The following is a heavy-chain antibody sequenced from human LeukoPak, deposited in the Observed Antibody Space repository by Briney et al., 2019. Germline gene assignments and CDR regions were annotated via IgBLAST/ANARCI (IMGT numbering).Heavy chain of an antibody. CDR2: ISSSSSYI. J-gene: IGHJ6*03. D-gene: IGHD4-17*01. Sequence: KSGGSLRLSCAASGFTFSSYSMNWVRQAPGKGLEWVSSISSSSSYIYYADSVKGRFTISRDNAKNSLYLQMNSLRAEDTAVYYCARVGGDYGYYYYYMDVWGKGTTVTVSS. CDR1: GFTFSSYS. V-gene: IGHV3-21*01. CDR3: ARVGGDYGYYYYYMDV.